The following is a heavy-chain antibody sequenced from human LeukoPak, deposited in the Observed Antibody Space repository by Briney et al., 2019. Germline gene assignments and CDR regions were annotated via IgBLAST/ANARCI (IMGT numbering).Heavy chain of an antibody. CDR1: GFTFSSYA. Sequence: GGSLRLSCAASGFTFSSYAMSWVRQAPGKGLEWVSAISGSGGSTYYADSVKGRFTISRDNSKNTLYLQMNGLRAEDTAVYYCAKAEKSIAAAGVDWFDPWGQGTLVTVSS. CDR2: ISGSGGST. CDR3: AKAEKSIAAAGVDWFDP. J-gene: IGHJ5*02. V-gene: IGHV3-23*01. D-gene: IGHD6-13*01.